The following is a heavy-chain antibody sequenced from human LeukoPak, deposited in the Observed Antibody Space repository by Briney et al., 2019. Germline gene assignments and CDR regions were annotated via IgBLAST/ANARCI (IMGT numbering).Heavy chain of an antibody. CDR1: GFTFSSYG. Sequence: GGSLRLSCAASGFTFSSYGMHWVRQAPGKGLEWVAVISYDGSNKYYADSVKGRFTISRDNSKNTLYLQMNSLRAEDTAVYYCAQVGTSGTTYAPFDHWGQGTLVTVSS. D-gene: IGHD1-1*01. CDR3: AQVGTSGTTYAPFDH. V-gene: IGHV3-30*18. CDR2: ISYDGSNK. J-gene: IGHJ4*02.